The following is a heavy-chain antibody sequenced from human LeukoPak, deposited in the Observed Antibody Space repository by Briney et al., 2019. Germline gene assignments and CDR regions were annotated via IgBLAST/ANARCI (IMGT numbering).Heavy chain of an antibody. J-gene: IGHJ4*02. Sequence: GGSLRLSCAASGFSLSDAWVKWVRQAPGEGVEWVGHIKSKVEGGTTDYVAPVTGRFTISRDDSRNTLYLQMSSLNTEDTAVYYCTTRSPARYCSDGACYSSADNGGQGTLVTVSS. CDR3: TTRSPARYCSDGACYSSADN. D-gene: IGHD2-15*01. CDR1: GFSLSDAW. CDR2: IKSKVEGGTT. V-gene: IGHV3-15*07.